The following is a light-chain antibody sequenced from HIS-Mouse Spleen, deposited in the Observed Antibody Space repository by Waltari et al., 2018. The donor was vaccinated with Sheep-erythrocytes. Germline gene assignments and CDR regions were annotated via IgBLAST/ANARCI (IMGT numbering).Light chain of an antibody. CDR1: QSISSY. Sequence: DIQMTQSPSSLSASVGDRVTITCRASQSISSYLNWYQQKPGKAPKLLIYAASSLQSGVPSRFSGSGSWTEFTLTISSLQPEDFATYYCQQSYSTPQFTFGPGTKVDIK. J-gene: IGKJ3*01. CDR2: AAS. V-gene: IGKV1-39*01. CDR3: QQSYSTPQFT.